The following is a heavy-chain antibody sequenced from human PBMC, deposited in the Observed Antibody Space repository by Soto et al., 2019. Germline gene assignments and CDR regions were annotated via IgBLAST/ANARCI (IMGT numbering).Heavy chain of an antibody. CDR1: GDSVSSNSAT. V-gene: IGHV6-1*01. CDR3: ARAYLGRDRYTLEPLAP. J-gene: IGHJ5*02. Sequence: SQTLSLTCAISGDSVSSNSATWNWIRQSPSRGLEWLGRTYYRSKWFNDYAVSVKSRITINPDTSKNQFSLQLSSVTPDDTAVYYCARAYLGRDRYTLEPLAPCGQGTLVIVSS. D-gene: IGHD1-1*01. CDR2: TYYRSKWFN.